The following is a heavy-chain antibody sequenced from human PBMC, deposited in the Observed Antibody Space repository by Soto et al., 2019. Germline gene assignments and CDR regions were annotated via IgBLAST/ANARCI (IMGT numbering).Heavy chain of an antibody. Sequence: QVQLVESGGGVVQPGRSLRLSCAASGFTFSSYGMHWVRQAPGKGLEWVAVIWDDGSNKYYADSVKGRFTISRDNSKNTLYLQMNRLRAEDTAVYYCARDLSPLYSSSPGYFDYWGQGTLVTVSS. D-gene: IGHD6-6*01. CDR1: GFTFSSYG. CDR3: ARDLSPLYSSSPGYFDY. J-gene: IGHJ4*02. V-gene: IGHV3-33*01. CDR2: IWDDGSNK.